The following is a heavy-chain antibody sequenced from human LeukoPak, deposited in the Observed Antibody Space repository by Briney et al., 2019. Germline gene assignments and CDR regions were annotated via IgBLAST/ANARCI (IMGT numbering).Heavy chain of an antibody. D-gene: IGHD3-16*01. CDR3: ARVGDYALKD. J-gene: IGHJ4*02. CDR1: GGSITSYY. Sequence: SETLSLTCTVSGGSITSYYWSWIRQPAGKGLEWIGRIYNSGSTNYNPSLKSRVTMSVDASKNRFSLKLSSVTAADTAVYYCARVGDYALKDWGQGTLVTVSS. CDR2: IYNSGST. V-gene: IGHV4-4*07.